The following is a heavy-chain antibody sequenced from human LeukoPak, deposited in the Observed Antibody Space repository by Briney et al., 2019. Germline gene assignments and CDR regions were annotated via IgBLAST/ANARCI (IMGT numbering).Heavy chain of an antibody. CDR3: ARGVQLWLNWFDP. CDR2: INHSGST. V-gene: IGHV4-34*01. CDR1: GGSFSGYY. Sequence: NPSETLSLTCAVYGGSFSGYYWSWIRQPPGKGLEWIGEINHSGSTNYNPSLKSRVTISVDTSKNQFSLKLSSVTAADTAVYYCARGVQLWLNWFDPWGQGTLVTVSS. J-gene: IGHJ5*02. D-gene: IGHD5-18*01.